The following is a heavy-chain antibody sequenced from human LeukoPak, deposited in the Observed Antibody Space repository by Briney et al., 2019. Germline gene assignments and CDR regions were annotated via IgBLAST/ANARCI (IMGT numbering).Heavy chain of an antibody. CDR2: IYYSGST. V-gene: IGHV4-59*08. J-gene: IGHJ4*02. CDR3: VRRIVGAIRPFDY. Sequence: SETLSLTCTVSGGSISSYYWSWIRQPPGKGLEWIGYIYYSGSTNYNPSLKSRVTISVDTSKNQFSLKLRSVTAADTAVYYCVRRIVGAIRPFDYWGQGTLVTVSS. CDR1: GGSISSYY. D-gene: IGHD1-26*01.